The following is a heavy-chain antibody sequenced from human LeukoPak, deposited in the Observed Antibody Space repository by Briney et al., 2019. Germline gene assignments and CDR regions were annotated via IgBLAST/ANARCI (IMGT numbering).Heavy chain of an antibody. V-gene: IGHV3-23*01. CDR2: ISGSGDQT. D-gene: IGHD4-17*01. CDR1: GFTFSTYG. Sequence: GGSLRLSCTASGFTFSTYGMSWVRQAPGKGLEWVSAISGSGDQTYYADSVKGRFTFSRDNSNNILHLQMHSLRADDTAVYYCATQPESYGDSASYFHHWGQGTLVTVSS. J-gene: IGHJ1*01. CDR3: ATQPESYGDSASYFHH.